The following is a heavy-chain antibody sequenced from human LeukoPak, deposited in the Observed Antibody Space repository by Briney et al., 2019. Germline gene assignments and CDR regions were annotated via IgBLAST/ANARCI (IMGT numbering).Heavy chain of an antibody. D-gene: IGHD4-17*01. CDR2: IKQDGSEK. Sequence: GGSLRLSCAASGFTFSSYWMSWVRQAPGKGLEWVANIKQDGSEKYYVDSVKGRFTISRDNAKNSLYLQLNSLRAEDTAVYYCAKEPPGRATVTNWSYFDSWGQGTLVTVSS. CDR3: AKEPPGRATVTNWSYFDS. V-gene: IGHV3-7*01. CDR1: GFTFSSYW. J-gene: IGHJ4*02.